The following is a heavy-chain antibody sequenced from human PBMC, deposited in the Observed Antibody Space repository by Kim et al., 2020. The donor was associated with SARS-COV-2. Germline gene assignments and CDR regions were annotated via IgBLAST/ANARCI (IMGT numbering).Heavy chain of an antibody. CDR1: GFTFSSYS. CDR3: ARDPPGSLGDYGDNWFDP. CDR2: ISSSSSYI. V-gene: IGHV3-21*01. Sequence: GGSLRLSCAASGFTFSSYSMNWVRQAPGKGLEWVSSISSSSSYIYYADSVKGRFTISRDNAKNSLYLQMNSLRAEDTAVYYCARDPPGSLGDYGDNWFDPWGQGTLVTVSS. D-gene: IGHD4-17*01. J-gene: IGHJ5*02.